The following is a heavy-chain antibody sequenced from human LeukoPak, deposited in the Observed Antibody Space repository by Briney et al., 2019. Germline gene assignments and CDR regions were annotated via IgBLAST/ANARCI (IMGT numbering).Heavy chain of an antibody. V-gene: IGHV4-4*07. Sequence: SETLSLTCTVSGGSISSYYWSWIRQPAGKGLEWIGRIYTSGSTNYNPSLKSRVTMSVDTSKNQFSLKLSSVTAADTAVYYCASDPFWSGYPSTWSWFDPWGQGTLVTVSS. CDR2: IYTSGST. CDR1: GGSISSYY. CDR3: ASDPFWSGYPSTWSWFDP. D-gene: IGHD3-3*01. J-gene: IGHJ5*02.